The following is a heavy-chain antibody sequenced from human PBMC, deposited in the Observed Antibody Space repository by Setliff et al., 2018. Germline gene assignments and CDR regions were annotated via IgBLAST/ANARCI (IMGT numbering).Heavy chain of an antibody. CDR3: FGAGTCSY. CDR1: GLSYTNDW. J-gene: IGHJ4*02. CDR2: INPHGSEK. V-gene: IGHV3-7*01. Sequence: PGGSLRLSCTASGLSYTNDWVSWVRQAPGKGLGWLASINPHGSEKYYADSVKGRFTISRDNAKNSLSLQMNNLRTEDTAVYYCFGAGTCSYWGQGTLVTVSS. D-gene: IGHD3-10*01.